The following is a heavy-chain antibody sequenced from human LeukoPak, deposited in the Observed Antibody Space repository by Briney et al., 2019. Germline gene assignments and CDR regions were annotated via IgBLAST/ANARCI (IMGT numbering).Heavy chain of an antibody. D-gene: IGHD5-18*01. CDR3: ARIINTAVVPDAFDI. CDR2: IYHSGST. Sequence: SETLSLTCAVSGYSISSGYYWGWIRQPPGKGWEWIGSIYHSGSTYYNPSLKSRVTISVDTTKNQFSLKLSSVTAADTAVYYCARIINTAVVPDAFDIWGQGTMVTVSS. V-gene: IGHV4-38-2*01. CDR1: GYSISSGYY. J-gene: IGHJ3*02.